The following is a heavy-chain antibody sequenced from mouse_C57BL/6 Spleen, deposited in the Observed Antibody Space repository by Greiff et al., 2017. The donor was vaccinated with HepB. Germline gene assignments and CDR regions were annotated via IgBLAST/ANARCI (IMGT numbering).Heavy chain of an antibody. CDR2: IDPSDSET. D-gene: IGHD2-1*01. CDR3: ARGHYRNYPFDY. Sequence: VQLQQPGAELVRPGSSVKLSCKASGYTFTSYWMHWVKQRPIQGLEWIGNIDPSDSETHYNQKFKDKATLTVDKSSSTAYMRLSSLTSEDSAVYYCARGHYRNYPFDYWGQGTTLTVSS. J-gene: IGHJ2*01. V-gene: IGHV1-52*01. CDR1: GYTFTSYW.